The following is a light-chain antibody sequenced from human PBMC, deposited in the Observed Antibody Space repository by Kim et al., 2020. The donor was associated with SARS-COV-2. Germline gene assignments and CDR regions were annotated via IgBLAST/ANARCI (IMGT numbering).Light chain of an antibody. V-gene: IGLV2-8*01. CDR3: TSYAGSHNLV. Sequence: GQSVAISCTVTSSDVGGYNYFSWCQQHPGKAPKLMIYEVTKRPSGVPDRFSGSKSGNTASLTVSGLQAEDEADYYCTSYAGSHNLVFGGGTQLTVL. CDR1: SSDVGGYNY. J-gene: IGLJ2*01. CDR2: EVT.